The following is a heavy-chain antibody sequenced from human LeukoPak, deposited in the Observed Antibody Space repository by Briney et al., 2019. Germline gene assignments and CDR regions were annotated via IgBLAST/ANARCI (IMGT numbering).Heavy chain of an antibody. D-gene: IGHD4-17*01. CDR2: MNPSSGNT. V-gene: IGHV1-8*01. CDR3: ARGGDYGDYVLSTLFDP. CDR1: GYTFTSYD. Sequence: GASVKVSCKASGYTFTSYDINWVRQATGQGLEWMGWMNPSSGNTGYAQKFQGRVTMTRNTSISTAYMELSSLRSEDTAVYYCARGGDYGDYVLSTLFDPWGQGTLVTVSS. J-gene: IGHJ5*02.